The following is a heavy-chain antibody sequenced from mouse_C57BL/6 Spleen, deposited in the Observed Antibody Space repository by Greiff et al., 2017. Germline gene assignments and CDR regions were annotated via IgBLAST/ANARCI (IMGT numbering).Heavy chain of an antibody. V-gene: IGHV1-53*01. Sequence: QVQLQQSGTELVKPGASVKLSCKASGYTFTSYWMHWVKQRPGQGLEWIGNINPSNGGTNYNEKFKSKATLTVDKSSSTAYMQLSSLTSEDAAVDYCAIYDFTGYYAMDYWGQGTSVTVSS. CDR1: GYTFTSYW. D-gene: IGHD2-3*01. J-gene: IGHJ4*01. CDR2: INPSNGGT. CDR3: AIYDFTGYYAMDY.